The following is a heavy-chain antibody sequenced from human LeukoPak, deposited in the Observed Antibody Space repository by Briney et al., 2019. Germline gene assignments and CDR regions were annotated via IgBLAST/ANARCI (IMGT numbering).Heavy chain of an antibody. CDR2: VNDRGTT. D-gene: IGHD2-15*01. CDR3: ATRRGGPYPYYFDH. V-gene: IGHV4-34*01. Sequence: PSETLSRTCAVYGDSFSGYYWSWIRQSPGTGLEWIGEVNDRGTTNYNPNLKSRVTISVVTSRNQFSLKLTSVTAADTAIYFCATRRGGPYPYYFDHWDQGALVTVSS. CDR1: GDSFSGYY. J-gene: IGHJ4*02.